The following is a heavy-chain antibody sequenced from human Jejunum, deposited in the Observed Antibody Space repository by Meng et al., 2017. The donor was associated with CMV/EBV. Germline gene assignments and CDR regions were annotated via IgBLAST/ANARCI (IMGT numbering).Heavy chain of an antibody. J-gene: IGHJ4*02. Sequence: KVSCKASGYSFSDYYMNWVRQAPGQGLEWMGWINPKTGGTDYAQKFQGRVTLTRDTSITTVYMELSNLKSDDSAVYYCSSAPGDYWGQGTLVTVSS. D-gene: IGHD1-14*01. CDR3: SSAPGDY. V-gene: IGHV1-2*02. CDR1: GYSFSDYY. CDR2: INPKTGGT.